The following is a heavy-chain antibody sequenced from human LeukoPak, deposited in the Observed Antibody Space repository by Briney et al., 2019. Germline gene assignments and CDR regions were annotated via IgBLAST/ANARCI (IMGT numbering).Heavy chain of an antibody. CDR2: INHSGST. J-gene: IGHJ4*02. D-gene: IGHD6-13*01. Sequence: SETLSFTCAVYGGSFCGYYWGWIRHPQGKGLVWIGEINHSGSTNYNPSLKSRVTISADTSQNQFSLKLSSVTAADTAVYYCARDQIAAAGFDYWGQGTLVTVSS. CDR3: ARDQIAAAGFDY. CDR1: GGSFCGYY. V-gene: IGHV4-34*01.